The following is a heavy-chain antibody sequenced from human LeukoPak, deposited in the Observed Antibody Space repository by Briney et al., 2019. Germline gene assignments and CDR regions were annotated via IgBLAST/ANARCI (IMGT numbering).Heavy chain of an antibody. Sequence: GGSLRLSCAASGFTFDDYGMSWVRQAPGKGLEWVSGINWNGGSTGYADSVKGRFTISRDNAKNSLYLQMNSLRAEDTALYHCARMRYCSSTSCYYYYMDVWGKGTTVTVSS. CDR2: INWNGGST. V-gene: IGHV3-20*01. D-gene: IGHD2-2*01. CDR1: GFTFDDYG. CDR3: ARMRYCSSTSCYYYYMDV. J-gene: IGHJ6*03.